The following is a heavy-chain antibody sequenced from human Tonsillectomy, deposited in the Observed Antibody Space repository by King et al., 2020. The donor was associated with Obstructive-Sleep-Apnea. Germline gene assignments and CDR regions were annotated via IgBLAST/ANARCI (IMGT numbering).Heavy chain of an antibody. CDR1: GGTISSGGYY. V-gene: IGHV4-31*03. CDR3: ARVGTYYYGSGSYAPFDY. Sequence: QLQESGPGLVKPSQTLSLTCTVSGGTISSGGYYWSWIRQHPGKGLEWIGYIYYSGSTYYNPSLKSRVTISVDTSKNQFSLKLSSVTAADTAVYYCARVGTYYYGSGSYAPFDYWGQGTLFTVSS. CDR2: IYYSGST. D-gene: IGHD3-10*01. J-gene: IGHJ4*02.